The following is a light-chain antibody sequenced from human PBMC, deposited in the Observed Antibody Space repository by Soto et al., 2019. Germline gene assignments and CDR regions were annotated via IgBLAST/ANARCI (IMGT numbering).Light chain of an antibody. CDR3: QQYDDSLTWT. Sequence: EIVLTQSPGTLSLSPGERATLSCRASQSVRSSYLAWYQQKPGQAHRLLIYGASSRATCIPDRFSGSGSGTDFTLTISRLEPEDFAVYYCQQYDDSLTWTFGQGTKVEIK. CDR2: GAS. V-gene: IGKV3-20*01. CDR1: QSVRSSY. J-gene: IGKJ1*01.